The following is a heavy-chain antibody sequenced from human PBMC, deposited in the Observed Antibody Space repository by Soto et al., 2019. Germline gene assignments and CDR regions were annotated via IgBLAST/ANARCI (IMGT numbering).Heavy chain of an antibody. CDR3: ASTDRLYSGSYYFDY. J-gene: IGHJ4*02. CDR1: GGSVSSGSYY. D-gene: IGHD1-26*01. V-gene: IGHV4-61*01. Sequence: PSETLSLTCTVSGGSVSSGSYYWSWIRQPPGKGLEWIGYIYYSGSTNYNPSLKSRVTISVDTSKNQFSLKLSSVTAADTAVYYCASTDRLYSGSYYFDYWGQGTLVTVSS. CDR2: IYYSGST.